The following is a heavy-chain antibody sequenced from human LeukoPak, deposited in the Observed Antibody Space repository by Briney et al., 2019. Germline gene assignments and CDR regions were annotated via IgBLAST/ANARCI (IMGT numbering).Heavy chain of an antibody. J-gene: IGHJ6*03. D-gene: IGHD3-3*01. CDR2: IWYDGSTK. CDR3: AKEEYYDFWSGYPPQTTYYYYYMDV. V-gene: IGHV3-33*06. CDR1: GFTFSSYG. Sequence: GGSLRLSCAASGFTFSSYGMNWVRQAPGKGLEWVAVIWYDGSTKYYADSVKGRFSISRDNSKNTLYLQMNSLRAEDTAVYYCAKEEYYDFWSGYPPQTTYYYYYMDVWGKGTTVTVSS.